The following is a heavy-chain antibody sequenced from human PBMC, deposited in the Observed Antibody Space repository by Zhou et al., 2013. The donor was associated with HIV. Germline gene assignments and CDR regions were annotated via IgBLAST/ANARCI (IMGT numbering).Heavy chain of an antibody. CDR2: ISPIFDRP. V-gene: IGHV1-69*01. CDR1: GGTLSSYA. Sequence: QVQLVQSGAEVKKPGSSVKVSCKVSGGTLSSYAISWLRQAPGQGLEWMGLISPIFDRPDYAQNFQGRVTITADESTTTASMELRSLRSEDTAIYYCAKTGDSTFEIWGQGDISHRLC. CDR3: AKTGDSTFEI. D-gene: IGHD1-1*01. J-gene: IGHJ3*02.